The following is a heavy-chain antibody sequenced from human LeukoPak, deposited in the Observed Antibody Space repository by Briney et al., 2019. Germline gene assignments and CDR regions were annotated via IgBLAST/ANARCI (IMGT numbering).Heavy chain of an antibody. Sequence: GGSLRLSCAASGFTFSGSAMHWVRQASGKGLEWVGRIRSKANSYATAYAASVKGRFTISRDDSKNTSYLQMNSLKTEDTAVYYCTSRLHDSGDYNYYYYYMDVWGKGTTVTVSS. D-gene: IGHD4-17*01. CDR3: TSRLHDSGDYNYYYYYMDV. J-gene: IGHJ6*03. V-gene: IGHV3-73*01. CDR2: IRSKANSYAT. CDR1: GFTFSGSA.